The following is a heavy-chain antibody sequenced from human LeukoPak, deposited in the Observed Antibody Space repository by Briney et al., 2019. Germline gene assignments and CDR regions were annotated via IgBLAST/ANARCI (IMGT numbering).Heavy chain of an antibody. CDR2: IYYSGST. J-gene: IGHJ4*02. Sequence: SETLSLTCTVSGGSISSGDYYWSWIRQPPGTGLEWIGYIYYSGSTNYNPSLKSRVTISVDTSKNQFSLKLSSVTAADTAVYYCAAGHRGYPIDYWGQGTLVTVSS. CDR1: GGSISSGDYY. V-gene: IGHV4-30-4*08. D-gene: IGHD1-14*01. CDR3: AAGHRGYPIDY.